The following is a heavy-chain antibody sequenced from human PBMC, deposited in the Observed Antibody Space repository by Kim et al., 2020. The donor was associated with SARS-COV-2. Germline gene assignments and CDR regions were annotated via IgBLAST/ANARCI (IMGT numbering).Heavy chain of an antibody. V-gene: IGHV3-48*02. CDR3: ATLYYGLAAAAVDY. CDR1: GFTFSSYS. D-gene: IGHD6-13*01. CDR2: ISSSSSTI. J-gene: IGHJ4*02. Sequence: GGSLRLSCAASGFTFSSYSMNWVRQAPGKGLEWVSYISSSSSTIYYADSVKGRFTISRDNAKNSLYLQMNSLRDEDTAVYYCATLYYGLAAAAVDYWGQGTLVTVSS.